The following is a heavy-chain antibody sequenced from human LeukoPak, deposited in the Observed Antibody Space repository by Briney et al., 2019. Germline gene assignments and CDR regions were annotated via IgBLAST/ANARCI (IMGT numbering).Heavy chain of an antibody. J-gene: IGHJ5*02. CDR3: ARDAPTLGYCSGGSCLGWFDP. V-gene: IGHV4-4*07. CDR2: MYTSGST. CDR1: GGSIGSYY. Sequence: SETLSLTCTVSGGSIGSYYWNWIRQPAGKGLEWIGRMYTSGSTNHNPSLKSRVALSVDTSKNQFSLKLSSVTDADTAVYYCARDAPTLGYCSGGSCLGWFDPWGQGTLVTVSS. D-gene: IGHD2-15*01.